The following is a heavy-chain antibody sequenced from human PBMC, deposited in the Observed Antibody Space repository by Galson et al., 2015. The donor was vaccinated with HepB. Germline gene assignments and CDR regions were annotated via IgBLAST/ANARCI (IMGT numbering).Heavy chain of an antibody. J-gene: IGHJ5*02. CDR1: GYSFTTYW. V-gene: IGHV5-51*01. D-gene: IGHD2-21*02. CDR2: IYPGDFDT. CDR3: ARREISCFDGSGDCYGFDD. Sequence: QSGAEVKKPGESLKISCKGSGYSFTTYWINWVRQMPGKGLEWMGIIYPGDFDTRYSPSFQGRVSMSADKSITTVYLQWSSLKASDTAIYYCARREISCFDGSGDCYGFDDWGQGTLGTGSS.